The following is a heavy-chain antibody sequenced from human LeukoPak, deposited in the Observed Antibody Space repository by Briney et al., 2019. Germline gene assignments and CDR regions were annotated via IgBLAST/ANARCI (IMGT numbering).Heavy chain of an antibody. J-gene: IGHJ6*02. CDR2: IYPDDSDT. CDR1: GYSFGNRW. CDR3: ARGAYGSGSYYNYYGMDV. Sequence: GKSLKISCKGSGYSFGNRWIGWVRQMPGKGLEWMGIIYPDDSDTIYSPSFEGQVTISADKSISTAYLQWSSLKASDTAMYYCARGAYGSGSYYNYYGMDVWGQGTTVTVSS. D-gene: IGHD3-10*01. V-gene: IGHV5-51*01.